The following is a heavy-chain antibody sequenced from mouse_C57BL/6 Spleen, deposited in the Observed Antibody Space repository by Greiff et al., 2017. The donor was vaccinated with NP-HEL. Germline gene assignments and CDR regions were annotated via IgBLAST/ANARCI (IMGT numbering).Heavy chain of an antibody. CDR2: ISYDGSN. V-gene: IGHV3-6*01. CDR3: ARDSGYYGSSYDY. Sequence: EVQLQESGPGLVKPSQSLSLTCSVTGYSITSGYYWNWIRQFPGNKLEWMGYISYDGSNNYNPSLKNRISITRDTSKNQFFLKLNSVTTEDTATYYCARDSGYYGSSYDYWGQGTTLTVSS. J-gene: IGHJ2*01. CDR1: GYSITSGYY. D-gene: IGHD1-1*01.